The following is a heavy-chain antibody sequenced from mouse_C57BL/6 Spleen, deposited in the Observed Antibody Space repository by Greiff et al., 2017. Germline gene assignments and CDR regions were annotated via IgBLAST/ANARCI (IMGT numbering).Heavy chain of an antibody. CDR3: TTPSYYYCH. CDR1: GFNIKDDY. Sequence: EVQLQQSGAELVRPGASVKLSCTASGFNIKDDYMHWVKQRPEQGLEWIGWIDPENGDTEYASKFQGKATITADTSSNTAYLQLSSLTSEDTAVYYCTTPSYYYCHWGQGTTLTVAS. D-gene: IGHD1-1*01. J-gene: IGHJ2*01. CDR2: IDPENGDT. V-gene: IGHV14-4*01.